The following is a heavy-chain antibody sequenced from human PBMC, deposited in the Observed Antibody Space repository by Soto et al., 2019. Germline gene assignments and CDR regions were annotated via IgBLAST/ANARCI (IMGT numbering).Heavy chain of an antibody. V-gene: IGHV3-48*01. D-gene: IGHD2-2*01. Sequence: GGSLRLSCEASGFTFSTYSMNWVRQAPGKGLEWVSYISSGSSTIYYADSVKGRFTISRDNAKNSLYLQMDSLRAEDTAVYYATRSAYMDVWGTGTTVTVSS. J-gene: IGHJ6*03. CDR3: TRSAYMDV. CDR2: ISSGSSTI. CDR1: GFTFSTYS.